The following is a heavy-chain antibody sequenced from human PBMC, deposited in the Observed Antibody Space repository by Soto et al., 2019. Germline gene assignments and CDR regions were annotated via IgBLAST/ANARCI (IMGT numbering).Heavy chain of an antibody. V-gene: IGHV1-2*02. D-gene: IGHD6-13*01. CDR1: GSTFTGHY. J-gene: IGHJ6*02. CDR2: INPNSGTT. CDR3: ARAGIAAAGSGEYGMDV. Sequence: ASVKVSCKASGSTFTGHYIHWVRQAPGQGLEWMGWINPNSGTTKYAQKFQGRVTLTRETSITTAYMELNSLKSDDTAVYYCARAGIAAAGSGEYGMDVWGQGTTVTVSS.